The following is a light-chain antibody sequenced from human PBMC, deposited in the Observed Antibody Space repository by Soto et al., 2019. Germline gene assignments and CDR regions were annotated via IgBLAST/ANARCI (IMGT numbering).Light chain of an antibody. CDR1: QSVSTSN. CDR3: QQYDNSVWT. CDR2: GAS. Sequence: IVLTQAPGTLSSSPGERATLSCMSSQSVSTSNLAWYQQRPGQAPRLLIYGASRRATGIPDRFSGSGSGTDFTLTISRLEPEDLAVYYCQQYDNSVWTFGQGTKVDIK. V-gene: IGKV3-20*01. J-gene: IGKJ1*01.